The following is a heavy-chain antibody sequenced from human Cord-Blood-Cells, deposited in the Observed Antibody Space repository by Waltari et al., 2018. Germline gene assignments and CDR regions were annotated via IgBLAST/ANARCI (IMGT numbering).Heavy chain of an antibody. J-gene: IGHJ2*01. CDR1: GYSISSGYY. CDR3: ARDQGSTIFGVVTYWYFDL. CDR2: IYHSGST. D-gene: IGHD3-3*01. V-gene: IGHV4-38-2*02. Sequence: QVQLQESGPGLVKPSETLSLTCAVPGYSISSGYYWGWIRLPPGQGLEWIGSIYHSGSTYYNPSLKSRVTISVDTSKNQFSLKLSSVTAADTAVYYCARDQGSTIFGVVTYWYFDLWGRGTLVTVSS.